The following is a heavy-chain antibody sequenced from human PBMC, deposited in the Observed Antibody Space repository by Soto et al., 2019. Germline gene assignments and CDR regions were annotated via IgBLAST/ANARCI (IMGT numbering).Heavy chain of an antibody. CDR3: ARAEYSTSSPGHNDYHYYGMDV. D-gene: IGHD6-6*01. CDR1: GFTFSNYA. Sequence: GGSLRLSCAASGFTFSNYAMHWVRQAPGKGLEWVAVISYDGISKYYADSVKGRFTISRDNPKNTLYLQMNSLRPEGTAVYYCARAEYSTSSPGHNDYHYYGMDVWGQGSTVTVSS. V-gene: IGHV3-30-3*01. CDR2: ISYDGISK. J-gene: IGHJ6*02.